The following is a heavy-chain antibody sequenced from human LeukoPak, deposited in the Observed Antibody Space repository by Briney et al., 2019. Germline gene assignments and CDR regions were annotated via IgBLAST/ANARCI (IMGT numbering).Heavy chain of an antibody. Sequence: GGSLRLSCVASGFTFSSTTMGWVRQAPGRGLEWVSSITAIDGRTYYADSVKGRFTISRDNSKNTLYLQMNSLRAEDTAVYYCAKVGYNANFDYWGQGTLVTVSS. CDR3: AKVGYNANFDY. CDR2: ITAIDGRT. J-gene: IGHJ4*02. V-gene: IGHV3-23*01. D-gene: IGHD5-24*01. CDR1: GFTFSSTT.